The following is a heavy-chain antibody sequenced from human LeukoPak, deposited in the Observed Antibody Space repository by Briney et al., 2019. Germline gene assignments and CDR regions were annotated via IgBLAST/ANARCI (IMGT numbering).Heavy chain of an antibody. CDR2: ISSDVNIK. J-gene: IGHJ4*02. CDR3: VREGFYESGGLPTFYFGY. V-gene: IGHV3-30-3*01. Sequence: GGSLRLSCAASGFDFHNYVIHWVRQAPGKGLEWVAVISSDVNIKYYADSVKGRFTISRDSSSKMVSLQMNSLGTEDTAVYYCVREGFYESGGLPTFYFGYWGQGTLVTVSS. D-gene: IGHD2/OR15-2a*01. CDR1: GFDFHNYV.